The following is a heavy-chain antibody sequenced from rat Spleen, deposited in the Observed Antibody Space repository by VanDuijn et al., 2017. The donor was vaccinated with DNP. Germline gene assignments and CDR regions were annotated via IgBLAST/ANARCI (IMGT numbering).Heavy chain of an antibody. Sequence: EVQLVESGGGVVRPGRSLQVSCAASGFTFSDYDMAWVRQAPTRGLEWVASISTSGDSSYYRDSLRGRFTVSRDKSNSTLYLQMDRLRSEDTATYYCSRMYYGYSDYWGQGVMVTVSS. CDR2: ISTSGDSS. CDR1: GFTFSDYD. V-gene: IGHV5-25*01. CDR3: SRMYYGYSDY. D-gene: IGHD1-6*01. J-gene: IGHJ2*01.